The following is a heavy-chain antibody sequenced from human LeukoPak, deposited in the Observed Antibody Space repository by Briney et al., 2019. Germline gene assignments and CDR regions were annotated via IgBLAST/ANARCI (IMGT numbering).Heavy chain of an antibody. CDR1: GGSISSYY. CDR2: IYTSGST. CDR3: ARDVGYCSGGSCYDGWFDP. D-gene: IGHD2-15*01. J-gene: IGHJ5*02. V-gene: IGHV4-4*07. Sequence: PSETLSLTCTVSGGSISSYYWSWIRQPPGKGLEWIGRIYTSGSTNYNPSLKSRVTMSVDTSKNQFSLKLSSVTAADTAVYYCARDVGYCSGGSCYDGWFDPWGQGTLVTVSS.